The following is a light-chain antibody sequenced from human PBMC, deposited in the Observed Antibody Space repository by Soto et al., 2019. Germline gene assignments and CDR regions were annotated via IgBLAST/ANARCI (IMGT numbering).Light chain of an antibody. CDR3: QQYDNLLALT. CDR2: DAS. CDR1: QSISSW. Sequence: DIQMTQSPPTLSASVGDRVTITCRASQSISSWLAWYQQKPGKAPKLLIYDASNLETGVPSRFRGSGSGTHFSLTITSLQPEDVATYYCQQYDNLLALTFGGGTKVQIK. J-gene: IGKJ4*01. V-gene: IGKV1-5*01.